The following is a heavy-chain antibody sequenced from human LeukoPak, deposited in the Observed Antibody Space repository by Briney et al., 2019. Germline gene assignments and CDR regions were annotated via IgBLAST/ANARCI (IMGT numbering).Heavy chain of an antibody. Sequence: GGSLRPSCAVSGFTFSIYAMSWVRQAPGKGLEWVTGISGSGGRTYYADSVKDHFTISRDNSKNTLYLQMNSLRAEDTAVYYCARDIGGSSGWYYFDYWGQGTLVTVSS. J-gene: IGHJ4*02. CDR3: ARDIGGSSGWYYFDY. CDR2: ISGSGGRT. V-gene: IGHV3-23*01. CDR1: GFTFSIYA. D-gene: IGHD6-19*01.